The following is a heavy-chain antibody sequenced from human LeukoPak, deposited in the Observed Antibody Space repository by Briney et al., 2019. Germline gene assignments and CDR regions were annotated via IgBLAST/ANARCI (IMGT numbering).Heavy chain of an antibody. CDR1: GFIFSSHA. V-gene: IGHV3-23*01. CDR3: AKVGSIAAAGTGDY. D-gene: IGHD6-13*01. CDR2: ISDSGGSR. Sequence: GGSLRLSCEASGFIFSSHAMTWVRQAPGQGLDWVSSISDSGGSRYSTDSVKGRFTISRDNSKNTLYLQMNSLRAEDTAVYYCAKVGSIAAAGTGDYWGQGTLVTVSS. J-gene: IGHJ4*02.